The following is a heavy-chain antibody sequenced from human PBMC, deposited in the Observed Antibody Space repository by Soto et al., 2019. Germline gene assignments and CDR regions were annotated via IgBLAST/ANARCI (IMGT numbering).Heavy chain of an antibody. CDR3: ARGMGALPNWFDH. V-gene: IGHV1-69*12. J-gene: IGHJ5*02. CDR1: GGTFSSYA. Sequence: QVQLVQSGAEVKKPGSSVKVSCKASGGTFSSYAISWVRQAPGQGLEWMGGIIPIFGTANYAQKVQGRVTITADASTSTAYRGMSSLRSEDTAVYYCARGMGALPNWFDHWGQGILVSVSS. CDR2: IIPIFGTA. D-gene: IGHD3-16*01.